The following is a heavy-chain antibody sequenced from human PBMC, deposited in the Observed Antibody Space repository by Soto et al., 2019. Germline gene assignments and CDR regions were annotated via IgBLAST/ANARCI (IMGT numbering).Heavy chain of an antibody. J-gene: IGHJ4*02. D-gene: IGHD5-12*01. V-gene: IGHV5-51*01. CDR2: FYPGDSET. CDR1: GYSFTDYW. CDR3: ARSPAGNSVAPFDY. Sequence: LGESLKISCEASGYSFTDYWIVWVRQLPEKGLEWMGIFYPGDSETKYSPSFQGQVTLSADKSINTAYLQWSSLQASDTATYFCARSPAGNSVAPFDYWGQGTVVTVSS.